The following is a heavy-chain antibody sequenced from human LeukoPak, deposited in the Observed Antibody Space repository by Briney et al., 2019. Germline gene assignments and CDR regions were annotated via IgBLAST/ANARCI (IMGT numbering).Heavy chain of an antibody. CDR3: TTDTRRVVVPK. Sequence: PGGSLRLSCTASGFSFNDAWVSWRRKATRKGLEWVGRIKRKTDGGTTDYAAPVKGRFTISRDDSKTSLYLQMNNLKTEDTAVYYCTTDTRRVVVPKWGQGTLVTVSS. CDR2: IKRKTDGGTT. V-gene: IGHV3-15*01. D-gene: IGHD2-15*01. CDR1: GFSFNDAW. J-gene: IGHJ4*02.